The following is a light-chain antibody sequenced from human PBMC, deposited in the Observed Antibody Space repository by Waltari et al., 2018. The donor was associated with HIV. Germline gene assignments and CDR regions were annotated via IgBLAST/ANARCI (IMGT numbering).Light chain of an antibody. J-gene: IGKJ2*01. V-gene: IGKV3-15*01. CDR2: GAS. Sequence: EIVMTQSPATLSVSPGERATLSCRASQSISNSLAWYQQKPGQAPRLLIYGASTRSPDIPARCIGSGAGTEFTLNMSSRLSWDLAGYYCQQYNNWPPRTFGEGTKVEIK. CDR3: QQYNNWPPRT. CDR1: QSISNS.